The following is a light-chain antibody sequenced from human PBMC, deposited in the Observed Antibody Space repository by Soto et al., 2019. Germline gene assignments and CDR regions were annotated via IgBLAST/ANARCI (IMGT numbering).Light chain of an antibody. CDR3: QQSGSSPRT. CDR2: GAS. J-gene: IGKJ1*01. Sequence: VLVQCADILCLHPGKRATLSRRASQSVRSDYLAWYQQKPGQAPRLHIYGASTRATGIPDRFTGSGSGTDFTLTNSRLEPEDFSGYYCQQSGSSPRTFGQGTKVDIK. V-gene: IGKV3-20*01. CDR1: QSVRSDY.